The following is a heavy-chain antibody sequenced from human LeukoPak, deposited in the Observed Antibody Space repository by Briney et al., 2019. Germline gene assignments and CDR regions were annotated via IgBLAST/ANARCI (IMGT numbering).Heavy chain of an antibody. J-gene: IGHJ3*02. CDR2: IDPNSGGT. Sequence: ASVEVSCKASGYTFTGYYMHWVRQAPGQGLEWMGWIDPNSGGTNYAQKLQGRVTMTTDTSTSTAYMELRSLRSDDTAVYYCARLEQWLGRGAFDIWGQGTMVTVSS. CDR1: GYTFTGYY. CDR3: ARLEQWLGRGAFDI. V-gene: IGHV1-2*02. D-gene: IGHD6-19*01.